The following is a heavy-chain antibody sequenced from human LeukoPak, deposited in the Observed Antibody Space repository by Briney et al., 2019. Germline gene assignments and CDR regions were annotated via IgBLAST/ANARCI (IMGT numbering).Heavy chain of an antibody. J-gene: IGHJ4*02. V-gene: IGHV4-59*01. CDR1: GGSISSYY. CDR3: ARVDSSGWYYFDY. Sequence: PSETLSLTCTVSGGSISSYYWTWIRQPPGKGLEWIGYIYFIGSTNYSPSLKSRVTISVDTSKNQFSLKLSSVTAADTAVYYCARVDSSGWYYFDYWGQGTLVTVSS. CDR2: IYFIGST. D-gene: IGHD6-19*01.